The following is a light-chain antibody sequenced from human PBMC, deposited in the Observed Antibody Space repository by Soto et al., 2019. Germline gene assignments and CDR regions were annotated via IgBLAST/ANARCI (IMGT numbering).Light chain of an antibody. V-gene: IGKV1-5*03. CDR2: KAS. CDR1: QSISDW. J-gene: IGKJ1*01. Sequence: DIEVTQSPATLSASVGDRVTITCRASQSISDWLAWYQQKPGKAPKLLIYKASTLKSGVPSRFSGSGSGTEFTLTISSLQPDDFATYYCQHYNSYSEAFGQGTKVELK. CDR3: QHYNSYSEA.